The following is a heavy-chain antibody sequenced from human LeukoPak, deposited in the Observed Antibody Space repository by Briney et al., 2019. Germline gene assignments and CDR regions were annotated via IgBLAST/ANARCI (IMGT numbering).Heavy chain of an antibody. CDR3: AKDATGSWYFYFDY. J-gene: IGHJ4*02. CDR1: GFTFSSYA. CDR2: ISYDGSNK. V-gene: IGHV3-30-3*01. Sequence: PGRSLRLSCAASGFTFSSYAMHWVRQAPGKGLEWVAVISYDGSNKYYADSVKGRFTISRDNSKNTLYLQMNSLRAEDTAVYYCAKDATGSWYFYFDYWGQGTLVTVSS. D-gene: IGHD6-13*01.